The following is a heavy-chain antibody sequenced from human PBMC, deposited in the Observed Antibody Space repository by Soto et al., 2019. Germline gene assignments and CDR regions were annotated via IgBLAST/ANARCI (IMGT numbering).Heavy chain of an antibody. J-gene: IGHJ4*02. V-gene: IGHV3-7*01. Sequence: GGSLRLSCVVSGFTFRNYWMSWVRQAPGKGLEWVANIMKDGSEKYYVDSVKGRFTISRDNAKNSLYLQMNSLRAEDSAVYYCASAGYCDSSRCSTWNYWGQGTLVTVS. D-gene: IGHD2-2*02. CDR3: ASAGYCDSSRCSTWNY. CDR2: IMKDGSEK. CDR1: GFTFRNYW.